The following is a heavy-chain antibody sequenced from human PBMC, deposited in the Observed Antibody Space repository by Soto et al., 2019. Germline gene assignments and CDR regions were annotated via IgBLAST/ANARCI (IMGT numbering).Heavy chain of an antibody. CDR2: IYLGGDT. CDR3: ARGEGSSGYYYYYYYGMDV. V-gene: IGHV3-66*01. CDR1: GFTVSSNY. Sequence: PGGSLRLSCEASGFTVSSNYMNWVRQAPGKGLQWVSVIYLGGDTYYADSVKGRFTISRDKSKNTLYLQMNNLRAEDTAVYYCARGEGSSGYYYYYYYGMDVWGQGTTVTVSS. D-gene: IGHD3-22*01. J-gene: IGHJ6*02.